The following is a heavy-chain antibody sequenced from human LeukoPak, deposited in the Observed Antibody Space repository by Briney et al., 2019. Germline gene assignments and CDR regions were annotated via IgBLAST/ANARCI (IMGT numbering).Heavy chain of an antibody. CDR3: AKSSPLTDVLRFLEWLPRYYMDV. V-gene: IGHV3-23*01. Sequence: GGSLRLSCSASGFTFSNFNMNWVRQAPGKGLEWVSAISGSGGSTYYADSVKGRFTISRDNSKNTLYLQMNSLRAEDTAVYYCAKSSPLTDVLRFLEWLPRYYMDVWGKGTTVTVSS. J-gene: IGHJ6*03. D-gene: IGHD3-3*01. CDR1: GFTFSNFN. CDR2: ISGSGGST.